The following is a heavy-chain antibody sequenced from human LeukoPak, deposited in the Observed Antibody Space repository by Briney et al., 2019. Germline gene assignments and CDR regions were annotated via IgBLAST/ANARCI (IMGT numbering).Heavy chain of an antibody. V-gene: IGHV3-30*18. D-gene: IGHD2-15*01. CDR2: MSYDGSNK. J-gene: IGHJ6*02. CDR1: GFTFSSYG. CDR3: ANEYCSGGSCGYYGMDV. Sequence: PGGSLRLSCAASGFTFSSYGMHWVRQAPGKGLEWVAVMSYDGSNKYYADSVKGRFTISRDNSKNTLYLQMNSLRAEDTAVYYCANEYCSGGSCGYYGMDVWGQGTTVTVSS.